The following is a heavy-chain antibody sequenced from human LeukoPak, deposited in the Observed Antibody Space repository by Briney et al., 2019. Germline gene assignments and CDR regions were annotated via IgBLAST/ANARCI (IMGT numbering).Heavy chain of an antibody. V-gene: IGHV1-69*13. CDR3: AREWGLESSGYYYAY. Sequence: SVKVSCKAYGGTFSRFTISWVRQAPGQGFEWMGGITPIFGTANFAQRFQGRVSITADGSTSTAFMELSSLRSEDTAVYYCAREWGLESSGYYYAYWGQGTLVTVSS. CDR2: ITPIFGTA. CDR1: GGTFSRFT. D-gene: IGHD3-22*01. J-gene: IGHJ4*02.